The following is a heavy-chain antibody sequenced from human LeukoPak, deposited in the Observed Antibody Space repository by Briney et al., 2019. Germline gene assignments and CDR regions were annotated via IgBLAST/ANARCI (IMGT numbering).Heavy chain of an antibody. CDR2: INPNSGGT. J-gene: IGHJ6*02. D-gene: IGHD6-13*01. CDR3: ARDRVTSSSWHYYYYYGMDV. Sequence: ASVKVSCKASGYTFTGYYMHWVRQAPGQGLEWMGWINPNSGGTNYAQKFQGRVTMTRDTSISTAYMELSRLRSDDTAVYYCARDRVTSSSWHYYYYYGMDVWGQGTTATVSS. V-gene: IGHV1-2*02. CDR1: GYTFTGYY.